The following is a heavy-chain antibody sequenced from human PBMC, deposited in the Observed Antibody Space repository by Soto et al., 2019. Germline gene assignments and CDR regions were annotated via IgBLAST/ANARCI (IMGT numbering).Heavy chain of an antibody. CDR2: IRQDGGAQ. D-gene: IGHD3-10*01. Sequence: QPWGPLRLSCIAPVFTGTTYCISWVCQAPGKGLEWVANIRQDGGAQYYVDSVKGRFTISRDNAKNSVYLQMDSLRVEDTAVYYCVRGGHGSGSYLGSSWGQGILVT. J-gene: IGHJ5*02. CDR1: VFTGTTYC. V-gene: IGHV3-7*03. CDR3: VRGGHGSGSYLGSS.